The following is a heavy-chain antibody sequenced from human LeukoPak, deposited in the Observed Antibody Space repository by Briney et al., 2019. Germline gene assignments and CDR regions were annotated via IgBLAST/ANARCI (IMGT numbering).Heavy chain of an antibody. CDR1: GFTFSSYA. CDR2: ISGSGGSA. Sequence: PGGSLRLSCAASGFTFSSYAMSWVRQAPGKGLEWVSAISGSGGSAYYADPVKGRFTISRDNSKNTLNLQMSSLRADDTAVYYCAKGRRTYYYHGMDVWGQGTTVTVSS. CDR3: AKGRRTYYYHGMDV. V-gene: IGHV3-23*01. J-gene: IGHJ6*02.